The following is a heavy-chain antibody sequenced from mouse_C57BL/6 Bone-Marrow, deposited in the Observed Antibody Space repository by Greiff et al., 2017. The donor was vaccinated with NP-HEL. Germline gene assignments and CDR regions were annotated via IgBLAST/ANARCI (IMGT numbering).Heavy chain of an antibody. CDR3: AIPEALPRNSLYYYAMDY. J-gene: IGHJ4*01. V-gene: IGHV4-1*01. CDR1: GIDFSRYW. Sequence: EVKLLESGGGLVQPGGSLKLSCAASGIDFSRYWMSWVRRAPGKGLEWIGEINPDSSTINYAQSLKDKFIISRDNAKNTQYLQMSKVRSDDTALYYCAIPEALPRNSLYYYAMDYWGQGTSVTVSS. D-gene: IGHD6-2*01. CDR2: INPDSSTI.